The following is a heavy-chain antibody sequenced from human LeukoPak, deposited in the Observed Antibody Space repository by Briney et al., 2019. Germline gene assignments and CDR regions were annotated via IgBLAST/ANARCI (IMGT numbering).Heavy chain of an antibody. CDR3: AGVFSRGVWPVIVDV. V-gene: IGHV4-59*01. CDR1: GASIGSYY. CDR2: IYYSGSR. Sequence: EPSETLSLTCTVSGASIGSYYWSWIRQPPGKGLEWVGYIYYSGSRNYNPSLKTRVPRSVDPSKNQFSLNWLSVTVPESAVDYGAGVFSRGVWPVIVDVWGKGTTVTVSS. D-gene: IGHD3-10*01. J-gene: IGHJ6*04.